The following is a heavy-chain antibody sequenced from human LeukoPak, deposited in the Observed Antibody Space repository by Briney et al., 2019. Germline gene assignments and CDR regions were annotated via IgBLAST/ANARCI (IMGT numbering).Heavy chain of an antibody. Sequence: GGSLRLSCAASGFTFSNAWMSWVRQAPGKGLEWVGRIKSKTDGGTTDYAAPVKGRFTISRDDSKNTLYLQMNSLKTEDTAVYYRTTDCSSTSCYPTEAFDIWGQGTMVTVSS. J-gene: IGHJ3*02. D-gene: IGHD2-2*01. CDR3: TTDCSSTSCYPTEAFDI. CDR1: GFTFSNAW. V-gene: IGHV3-15*01. CDR2: IKSKTDGGTT.